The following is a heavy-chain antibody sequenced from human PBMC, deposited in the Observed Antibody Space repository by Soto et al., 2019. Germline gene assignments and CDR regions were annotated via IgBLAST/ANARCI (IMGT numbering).Heavy chain of an antibody. D-gene: IGHD3-10*01. CDR2: ISPNGGST. V-gene: IGHV3-64*07. Sequence: EVQLVESGGGLVQPGGSLRLSCAASGFSFSSYAMHWVRQAPGKGLEYVSVISPNGGSTYHSDSVKERFTISRDNSKNTLYLQMGSLRAEDMAVYYCARAGFYDGSGSYGYGMDFWGQGTSVTVSS. CDR3: ARAGFYDGSGSYGYGMDF. J-gene: IGHJ6*02. CDR1: GFSFSSYA.